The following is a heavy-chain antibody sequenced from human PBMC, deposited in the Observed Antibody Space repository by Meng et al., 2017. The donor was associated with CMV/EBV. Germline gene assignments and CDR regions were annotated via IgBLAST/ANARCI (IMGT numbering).Heavy chain of an antibody. D-gene: IGHD6-13*01. V-gene: IGHV1-18*01. CDR3: ARLFRIAALKGAFEI. CDR2: ISAYNGNT. J-gene: IGHJ3*02. Sequence: ASVKVSCKASGYTFTSYGISWVRQAPGQGLEWMGWISAYNGNTNYAQKLQGRVTMTTDTSTSTAYMELRSLRSDDTAVYYCARLFRIAALKGAFEIWGQGTMVTVSS. CDR1: GYTFTSYG.